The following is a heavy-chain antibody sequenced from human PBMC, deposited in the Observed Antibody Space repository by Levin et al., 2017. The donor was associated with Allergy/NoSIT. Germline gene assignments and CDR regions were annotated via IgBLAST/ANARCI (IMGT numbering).Heavy chain of an antibody. J-gene: IGHJ4*02. CDR1: GFTFSSYS. CDR3: ATIGYCSGGSCYPIDY. V-gene: IGHV3-21*01. D-gene: IGHD2-15*01. CDR2: ISSSSSYI. Sequence: GGSLRLSCAASGFTFSSYSMNWVRQAPGKGLEWVSSISSSSSYIYYADSVKGRFTISRDNAKNSLYLQMNSLRAEDTAVYYCATIGYCSGGSCYPIDYWGQGTLVTVSS.